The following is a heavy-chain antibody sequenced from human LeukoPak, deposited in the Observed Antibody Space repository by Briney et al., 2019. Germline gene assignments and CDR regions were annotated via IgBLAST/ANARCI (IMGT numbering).Heavy chain of an antibody. V-gene: IGHV4-34*01. CDR2: INHSGST. CDR1: GGSFSGYY. Sequence: SETLSLTCAVYGGSFSGYYWSWIRQPLGKGLEWIGEINHSGSTNYNPSLKSRVTISVDTSKNQFSLKLSSVTAADTAVYYCARRPSTIFGVVRRFDPWGQGTLVTVSS. CDR3: ARRPSTIFGVVRRFDP. J-gene: IGHJ5*02. D-gene: IGHD3-3*01.